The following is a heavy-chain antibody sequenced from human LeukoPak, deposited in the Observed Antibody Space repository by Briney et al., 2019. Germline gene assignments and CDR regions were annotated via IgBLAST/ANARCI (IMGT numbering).Heavy chain of an antibody. D-gene: IGHD3-10*01. CDR1: GDSISSYY. J-gene: IGHJ6*03. V-gene: IGHV4-4*07. CDR2: IYTSGST. CDR3: ARDGYYGSGRPSGLWGVPRGDYYYYYMDV. Sequence: SETLSLTCTVSGDSISSYYWSWIRQPAGKGLEWIGRIYTSGSTNYNPSLKSRVTISVDTSKNQFSLKLSSVTAADTAVYYCARDGYYGSGRPSGLWGVPRGDYYYYYMDVWGKGTTVTISS.